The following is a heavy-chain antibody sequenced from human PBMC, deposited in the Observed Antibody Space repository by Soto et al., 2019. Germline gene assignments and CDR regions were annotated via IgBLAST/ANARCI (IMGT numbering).Heavy chain of an antibody. D-gene: IGHD3-3*01. V-gene: IGHV1-69*13. CDR1: VGTFSSYA. CDR2: IIPIFGTA. CDR3: ASYWSGYYLPSGPFDY. Sequence: GASVKVSCKASVGTFSSYAISWVRQAPGQGLEWMGGIIPIFGTANYAQKFQGRVTITADESTSTAYMELSSLRSEDTAVYYCASYWSGYYLPSGPFDYWGQGTLVTVSS. J-gene: IGHJ4*02.